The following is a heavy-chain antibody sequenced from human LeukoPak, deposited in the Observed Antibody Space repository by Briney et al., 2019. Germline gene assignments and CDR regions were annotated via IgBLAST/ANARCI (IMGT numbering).Heavy chain of an antibody. CDR2: IKQDGSEK. CDR1: GFTFSSFW. CDR3: ARHCTSTSCLEY. V-gene: IGHV3-7*02. Sequence: PGGSLRLSCATSGFTFSSFWLTWVRQAPGKGLEWVASIKQDGSEKQYGDFVEGRFTISRDNAKNSMSLQMNSLRAEDTAVYYCARHCTSTSCLEYWGRGTLVTVSS. D-gene: IGHD2-2*01. J-gene: IGHJ4*02.